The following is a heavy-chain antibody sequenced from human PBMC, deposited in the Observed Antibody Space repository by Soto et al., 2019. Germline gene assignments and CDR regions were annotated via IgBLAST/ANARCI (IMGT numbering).Heavy chain of an antibody. D-gene: IGHD1-26*01. CDR2: IYHSGST. Sequence: QVQLQESGPGLVKPSGTLSLTCAVSGGSMSSSNWWRWVRQPPGKGLEWIGEIYHSGSTNYNPSLKSRVTLSVDQSTNQFSLKLSSVTAADTAVYYCARVSGSYYYGMDVWGQEITVTVSS. V-gene: IGHV4-4*02. CDR1: GGSMSSSNW. CDR3: ARVSGSYYYGMDV. J-gene: IGHJ6*02.